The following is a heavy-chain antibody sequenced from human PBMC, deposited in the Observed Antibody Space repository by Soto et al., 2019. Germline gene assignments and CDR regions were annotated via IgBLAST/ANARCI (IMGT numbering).Heavy chain of an antibody. CDR2: INHSGST. D-gene: IGHD6-6*01. V-gene: IGHV4-34*01. Sequence: PPEKLPRTYDVYGGTFCGYDWSWSRQPPGKGLEWIGEINHSGSTNYNPSLKSRATISVDTSKNQFSLKLSSVTAADTAGDYCARGSLRQLNDVDIWGQGQMVT. CDR1: GGTFCGYD. J-gene: IGHJ3*02. CDR3: ARGSLRQLNDVDI.